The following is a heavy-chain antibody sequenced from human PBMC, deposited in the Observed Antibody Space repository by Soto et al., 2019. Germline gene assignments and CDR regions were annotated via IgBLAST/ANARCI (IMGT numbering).Heavy chain of an antibody. CDR2: IYHSGST. D-gene: IGHD2-2*01. CDR1: GGSISSSNW. J-gene: IGHJ4*02. CDR3: ARASGVVVPAAIPPYYFDY. V-gene: IGHV4-4*02. Sequence: SETLSLTCAVSGGSISSSNWWSWVRQPPGQGLEWIGEIYHSGSTNYNPSLKSRVTISVDKSKNQFSLKLSSVTAADTAVYYCARASGVVVPAAIPPYYFDYWGQGTLVTVSS.